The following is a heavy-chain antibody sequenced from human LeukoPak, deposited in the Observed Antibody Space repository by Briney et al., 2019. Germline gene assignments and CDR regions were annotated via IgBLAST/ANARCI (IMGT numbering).Heavy chain of an antibody. CDR3: AKDRSTRSSYGDAFDI. D-gene: IGHD6-6*01. J-gene: IGHJ3*02. V-gene: IGHV3-9*01. Sequence: GGSLRLSCAASGFIFADYTLHGVRLPPGKGLEWVSGICWHGGAIGYADSVKGRFSISRDNAKNSLYLQMNSLTAEDTALYFCAKDRSTRSSYGDAFDIWGQGTVVTVSS. CDR2: ICWHGGAI. CDR1: GFIFADYT.